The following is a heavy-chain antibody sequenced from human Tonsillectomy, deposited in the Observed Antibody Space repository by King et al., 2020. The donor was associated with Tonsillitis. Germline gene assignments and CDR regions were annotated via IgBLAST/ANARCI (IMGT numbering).Heavy chain of an antibody. CDR2: IFYSGST. J-gene: IGHJ4*02. V-gene: IGHV4-59*01. CDR1: GGSISGYY. CDR3: ARGFSGSYFLDY. Sequence: QLQESGPGLVKPSETLSLTCTVSGGSISGYYWTWIRQPPGKGLEWIGYIFYSGSTNYNPSLKSRVTISVDTSKNHFSLKLTSVTAADTAVYYCARGFSGSYFLDYWGQGTLVTVSS. D-gene: IGHD1-26*01.